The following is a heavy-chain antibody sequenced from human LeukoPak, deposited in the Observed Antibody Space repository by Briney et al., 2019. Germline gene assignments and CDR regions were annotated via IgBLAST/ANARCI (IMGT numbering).Heavy chain of an antibody. Sequence: SETLSLTCTVSGGSISSGDYYWSWIRQPPGKGLEWIGYIYYGGSTSYSPSLKSRVTISVDTSKNQFSLKLSSVTAADTAVYYCARGNPHDPKWGPDYWGQGALVTVSS. V-gene: IGHV4-30-4*08. CDR2: IYYGGST. CDR3: ARGNPHDPKWGPDY. CDR1: GGSISSGDYY. J-gene: IGHJ4*02. D-gene: IGHD1-26*01.